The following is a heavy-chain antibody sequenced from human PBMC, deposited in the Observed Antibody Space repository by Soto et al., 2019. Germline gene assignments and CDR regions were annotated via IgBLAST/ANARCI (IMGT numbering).Heavy chain of an antibody. CDR2: LSGSGGST. CDR1: GFTFSSYA. D-gene: IGHD6-19*01. Sequence: EVQLLESGGGLIQPGGSLRLSCAASGFTFSSYAMSWVRQAPGKGLEWVSALSGSGGSTYYAASVKGRFTISRDNSKNTLYLQMNSLRDEDTAVYYCARERGAVAAPPAYWGQGTLVTVSS. J-gene: IGHJ4*02. V-gene: IGHV3-23*01. CDR3: ARERGAVAAPPAY.